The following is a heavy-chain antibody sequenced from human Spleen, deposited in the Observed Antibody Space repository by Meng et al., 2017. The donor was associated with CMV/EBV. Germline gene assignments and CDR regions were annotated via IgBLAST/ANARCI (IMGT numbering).Heavy chain of an antibody. CDR1: FADYN. CDR2: INPNGGGT. Sequence: FADYNLLWFRQAPGQGLDWMGWINPNGGGTNYARNFQDRVPLPRDTSINTAYMVLSRLTSGDTAVYYCARHLEEYRFGLAAQQNYFDPWAPGALVTVSS. V-gene: IGHV1-2*07. J-gene: IGHJ5*02. CDR3: ARHLEEYRFGLAAQQNYFDP. D-gene: IGHD2-15*01.